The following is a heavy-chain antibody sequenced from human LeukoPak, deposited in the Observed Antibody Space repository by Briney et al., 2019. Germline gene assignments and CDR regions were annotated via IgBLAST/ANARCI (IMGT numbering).Heavy chain of an antibody. Sequence: PGGSLRLSCEASGFTFNTHAMSWVRQAPEKGLEWVASVTRSGLTPYYADSVRGRFTISRDNSKNTLYLQMNSLRGVDTAVYYCAKDRPNFYETSGAYYKPKGDFWGQGSLVTVSS. J-gene: IGHJ4*02. D-gene: IGHD3-10*01. V-gene: IGHV3-23*01. CDR3: AKDRPNFYETSGAYYKPKGDF. CDR1: GFTFNTHA. CDR2: VTRSGLTP.